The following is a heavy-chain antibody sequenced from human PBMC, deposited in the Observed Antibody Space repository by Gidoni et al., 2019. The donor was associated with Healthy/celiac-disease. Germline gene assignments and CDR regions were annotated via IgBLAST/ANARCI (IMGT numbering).Heavy chain of an antibody. CDR3: ARSSSGLRFDP. CDR1: GFTFSGYW. D-gene: IGHD3-22*01. V-gene: IGHV3-74*01. Sequence: EWQLVESGGGFVQPGGSLSISCAASGFTFSGYWMHWVRQAPGKGLVWGPRSNSDGSSTSYAASVKGRFTISRDNAKNTLYLQMNRLRAEDTAVYYCARSSSGLRFDPWGQGTLVTVSS. CDR2: SNSDGSST. J-gene: IGHJ5*02.